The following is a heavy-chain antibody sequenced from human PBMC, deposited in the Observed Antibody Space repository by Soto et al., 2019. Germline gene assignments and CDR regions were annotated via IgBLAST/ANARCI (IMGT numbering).Heavy chain of an antibody. CDR3: ATDRGYFFFYCYGAPRDLLSFPTRRSSDL. CDR2: INSEGSST. D-gene: IGHD5-18*01. V-gene: IGHV3-74*01. J-gene: IGHJ2*01. Sequence: GKKLVWVSRINSEGSSTSYADSVKGRFTISRDNAKNTLYLQMNSPRAEDTAVDYCATDRGYFFFYCYGAPRDLLSFPTRRSSDL.